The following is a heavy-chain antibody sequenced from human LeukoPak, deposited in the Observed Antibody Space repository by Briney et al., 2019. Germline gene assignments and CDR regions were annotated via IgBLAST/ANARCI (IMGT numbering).Heavy chain of an antibody. J-gene: IGHJ3*02. CDR1: GGSISSYY. CDR2: VYYSGTT. Sequence: SETLSLTCTVSGGSISSYYWSWIRQPPGKGLEWIGYVYYSGTTNYNPSLKSRVTISVDTSKNQFSLKLSSVTAADTAVYFCARDPQGGTTSDAFDIWGQGTMVTVSS. V-gene: IGHV4-59*01. CDR3: ARDPQGGTTSDAFDI. D-gene: IGHD1-1*01.